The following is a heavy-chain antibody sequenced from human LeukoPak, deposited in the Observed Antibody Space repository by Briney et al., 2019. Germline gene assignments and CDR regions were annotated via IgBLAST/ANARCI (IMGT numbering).Heavy chain of an antibody. CDR2: ISYNGSNK. CDR3: ARDLRISSSWSLFDY. V-gene: IGHV3-30-3*01. CDR1: GFTFSSYS. D-gene: IGHD6-13*01. Sequence: QPGRSLRLSCAASGFTFSSYSMHWVRQAPGKGPEWVAVISYNGSNKYYADSVKGRFTISRDNSKNTLYLQMNSLRAEDTAVYYCARDLRISSSWSLFDYWGQGTLVTVSS. J-gene: IGHJ4*02.